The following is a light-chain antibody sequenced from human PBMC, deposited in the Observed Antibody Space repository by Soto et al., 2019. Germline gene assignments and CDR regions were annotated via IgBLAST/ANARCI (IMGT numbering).Light chain of an antibody. J-gene: IGKJ2*01. CDR3: QHYNSYPYT. Sequence: DIQMTQSPSTRSASVGDRVTITCRASQTISTWLAWYQQRPGKAPNLLIYKASSLESGVSSRFSGSGSVTEVTLTISNLQPDDFATYYCQHYNSYPYTFGQGTKLEIK. CDR2: KAS. V-gene: IGKV1-5*03. CDR1: QTISTW.